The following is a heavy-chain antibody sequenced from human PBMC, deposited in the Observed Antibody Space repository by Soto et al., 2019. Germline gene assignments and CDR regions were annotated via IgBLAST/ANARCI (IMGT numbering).Heavy chain of an antibody. CDR1: GGSISSGGYY. CDR3: ARSADCSGGSCYGVNWFEP. J-gene: IGHJ5*02. D-gene: IGHD2-15*01. V-gene: IGHV4-31*03. CDR2: IYYSGST. Sequence: SDTLSLTCNVSGGSISSGGYYWIWIRHHPWKCLEWIGYIYYSGSTYYNPSLKSRVTISVDTSKNQFSLKLSSVTAADTAVYYCARSADCSGGSCYGVNWFEPWGQGTLVTVSS.